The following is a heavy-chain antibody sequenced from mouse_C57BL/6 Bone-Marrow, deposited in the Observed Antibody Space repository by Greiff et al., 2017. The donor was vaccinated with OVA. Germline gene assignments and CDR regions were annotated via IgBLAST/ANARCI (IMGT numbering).Heavy chain of an antibody. D-gene: IGHD2-2*01. CDR3: ARLEGDLLWLRRGDY. CDR2: IYPGDGDT. Sequence: VQLQQSGPELVKPGASVKISCKASGYAFSSSWMNWVKQRPGKGLEWIGRIYPGDGDTNYNGKFKGKATLTADKSSSTAYMQLSSLTSEDSAVYFCARLEGDLLWLRRGDYWGQGTTLTVSS. CDR1: GYAFSSSW. J-gene: IGHJ2*01. V-gene: IGHV1-82*01.